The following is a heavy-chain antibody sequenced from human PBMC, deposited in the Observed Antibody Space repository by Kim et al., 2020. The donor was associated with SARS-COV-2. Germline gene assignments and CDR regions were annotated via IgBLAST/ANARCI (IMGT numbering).Heavy chain of an antibody. J-gene: IGHJ4*02. V-gene: IGHV4-34*01. CDR3: ARDRDYDFWSGFDY. Sequence: TPSLKSRVTISVDTSKNQFSLKLSSVTAADTAVYYCARDRDYDFWSGFDYWGQGTLVTVSS. D-gene: IGHD3-3*01.